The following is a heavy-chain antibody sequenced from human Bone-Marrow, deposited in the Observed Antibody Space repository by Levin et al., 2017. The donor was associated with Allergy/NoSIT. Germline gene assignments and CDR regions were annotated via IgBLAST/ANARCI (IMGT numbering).Heavy chain of an antibody. CDR2: LTGTGGST. D-gene: IGHD3-10*01. Sequence: LSLPCAASGFHFSNYGMSWVRQPPGKGLQWVSTLTGTGGSTYYADSVKGRFTISRDNSKNTLYLQMTSLRAEDTAVYYCAKDPVGYYYGSGSPWGQGTLVTVSS. CDR3: AKDPVGYYYGSGSP. J-gene: IGHJ5*02. CDR1: GFHFSNYG. V-gene: IGHV3-23*01.